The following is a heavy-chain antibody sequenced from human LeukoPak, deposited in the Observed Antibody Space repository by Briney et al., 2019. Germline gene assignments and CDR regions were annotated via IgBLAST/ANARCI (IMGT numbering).Heavy chain of an antibody. CDR3: ARARTWIQDYYFDY. CDR1: GGSTSSYY. Sequence: SETLSLTCTVSGGSTSSYYWSWIRQPPGKGLEWIGYIYYSGSTNYNPSLKSRVTISVDTSKNQFSLKLSSVTAADTAVYYCARARTWIQDYYFDYWGQGTLVTVSS. D-gene: IGHD5-18*01. J-gene: IGHJ4*02. CDR2: IYYSGST. V-gene: IGHV4-59*01.